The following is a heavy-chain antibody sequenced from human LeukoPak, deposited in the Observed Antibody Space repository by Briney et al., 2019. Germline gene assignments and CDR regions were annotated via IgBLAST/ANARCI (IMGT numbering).Heavy chain of an antibody. CDR1: GFTFTGYY. Sequence: ASVKVSCKASGFTFTGYYIHWVRQAPGQGLEWMGWINPNNGDTNYAQKFQGRVTMTRDTSISTAYMELRSLRSDDTAVYYCAREPRDDAFDIWGQGTMVTVSS. V-gene: IGHV1-2*02. J-gene: IGHJ3*02. CDR3: AREPRDDAFDI. D-gene: IGHD5-24*01. CDR2: INPNNGDT.